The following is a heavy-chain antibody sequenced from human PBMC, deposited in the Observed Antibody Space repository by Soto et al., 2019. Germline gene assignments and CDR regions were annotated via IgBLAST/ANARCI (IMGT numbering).Heavy chain of an antibody. CDR1: GYTFTRYG. Sequence: ASVKVSCKASGYTFTRYGISWVRQAPGQGLEWMGWISGYNGDTNYAQKYKDRVSMTIDTSTGTAYMEMRSLTSDDTAIYYCAKNGQPPYYYYGLDVWG. CDR3: AKNGQPPYYYYGLDV. CDR2: ISGYNGDT. J-gene: IGHJ6*02. D-gene: IGHD2-8*01. V-gene: IGHV1-18*01.